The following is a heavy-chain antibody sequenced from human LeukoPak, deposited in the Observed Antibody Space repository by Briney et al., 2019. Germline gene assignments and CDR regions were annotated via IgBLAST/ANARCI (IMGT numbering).Heavy chain of an antibody. D-gene: IGHD3-3*01. CDR3: TTEGVVPGAFDI. V-gene: IGHV3-15*01. CDR1: GFTFSNAW. CDR2: IKSKTDGGTT. Sequence: AGGSLRLSCAASGFTFSNAWMSWVRQAPGKGLEWVGRIKSKTDGGTTDYAAPVKGRFTISRDDSKNTLYLQMNSLKTEDTAVYFCTTEGVVPGAFDIWGQGTMVTVSS. J-gene: IGHJ3*02.